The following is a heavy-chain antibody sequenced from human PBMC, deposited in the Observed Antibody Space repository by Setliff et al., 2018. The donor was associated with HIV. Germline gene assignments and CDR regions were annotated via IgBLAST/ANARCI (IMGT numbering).Heavy chain of an antibody. D-gene: IGHD7-27*01. CDR3: ARGWGHDGFDF. CDR1: GRSFSGYY. V-gene: IGHV4-34*01. J-gene: IGHJ3*01. Sequence: PSETLSLTCAVYGRSFSGYYWNWIRQSPGKGLEWIGEINHSGGTNYNPSLKSRVTISIDTSKNQFSLNVSSVTAADTAVYYCARGWGHDGFDFWGQGTMVTVSS. CDR2: INHSGGT.